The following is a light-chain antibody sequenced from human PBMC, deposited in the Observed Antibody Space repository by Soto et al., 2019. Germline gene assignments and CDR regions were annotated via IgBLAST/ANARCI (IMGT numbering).Light chain of an antibody. CDR3: CSYAGSNNLI. V-gene: IGLV2-8*01. J-gene: IGLJ1*01. Sequence: QSVLTQPPSASGSPGQSVTISCTGTSSDIGAYNYVSWYQQYPGKAPKLMIFEVSKRPSGVPDRFSGSKSGNTASLTVSGLQAEDEADYYCCSYAGSNNLIFGTGTQITVL. CDR2: EVS. CDR1: SSDIGAYNY.